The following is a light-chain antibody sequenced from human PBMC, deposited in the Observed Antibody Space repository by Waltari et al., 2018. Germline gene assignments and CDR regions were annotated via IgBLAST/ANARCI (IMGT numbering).Light chain of an antibody. CDR2: EVS. V-gene: IGLV2-8*01. Sequence: SGYQQHPVRAPKGRFYEVSKRPVWVPNRFSGSKVVNAAALAVSGLQPEDEADYYCSSYAGSIFVVCGGGTKLTVL. J-gene: IGLJ2*01. CDR3: SSYAGSIFVV.